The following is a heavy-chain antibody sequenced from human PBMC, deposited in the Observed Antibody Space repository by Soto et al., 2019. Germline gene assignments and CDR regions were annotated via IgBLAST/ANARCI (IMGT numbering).Heavy chain of an antibody. CDR2: ISGFNGNT. CDR3: SRIGVSSGHESPDFDS. CDR1: GYTFNFYG. V-gene: IGHV1-18*01. J-gene: IGHJ4*02. D-gene: IGHD3-16*01. Sequence: ASVKVSCKASGYTFNFYGITWVRQAPGQGLEWMGWISGFNGNTNYAADLQGRVTMTTDTSTSTAYMELRGLRSDDTAVYYCSRIGVSSGHESPDFDSWGQGTLVTVSS.